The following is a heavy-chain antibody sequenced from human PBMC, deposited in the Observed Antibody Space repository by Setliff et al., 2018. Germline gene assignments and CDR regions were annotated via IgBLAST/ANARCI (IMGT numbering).Heavy chain of an antibody. V-gene: IGHV3-33*06. Sequence: LRLSRAASGLSLSNYAMHWVRQAPDKGLEWVAAIWYDGSNKFYADSVKGRFTISRDTPKNTLDLEMSSLRVEDTAVYYCAKTPPTDWYFDLWGRGTLVTVSS. D-gene: IGHD2-15*01. CDR2: IWYDGSNK. J-gene: IGHJ2*01. CDR3: AKTPPTDWYFDL. CDR1: GLSLSNYA.